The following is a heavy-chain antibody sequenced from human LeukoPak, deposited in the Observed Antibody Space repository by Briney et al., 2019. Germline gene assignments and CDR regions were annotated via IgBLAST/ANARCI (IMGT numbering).Heavy chain of an antibody. Sequence: GESLKISCQVSGDTFTNFWIGWVRHMPGKGLEWVAIINPGESQIRYSPSLQGQVTISADKSTTTVYLQWSSLKASDTAMYYCARQPHHRYCSSTSCYGLFDYWGQGTLVTVSS. J-gene: IGHJ4*02. CDR2: INPGESQI. CDR3: ARQPHHRYCSSTSCYGLFDY. V-gene: IGHV5-51*01. CDR1: GDTFTNFW. D-gene: IGHD2-2*01.